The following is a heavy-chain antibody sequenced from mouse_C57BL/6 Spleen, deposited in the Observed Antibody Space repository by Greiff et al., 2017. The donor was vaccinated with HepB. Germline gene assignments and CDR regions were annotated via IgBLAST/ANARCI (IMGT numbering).Heavy chain of an antibody. CDR2: ISSGSSTI. CDR3: ARGGLGYFDV. CDR1: GFTFSDYG. D-gene: IGHD2-13*01. J-gene: IGHJ1*03. Sequence: DVKLVESGGGLVKPGGSLKLSCAASGFTFSDYGMHWVRQAPEKGLEWVAYISSGSSTIYYADTVKGRFTISRGNAKNTLFLQMTSLRSEDTAMYYCARGGLGYFDVWGTGTTVTVSS. V-gene: IGHV5-17*01.